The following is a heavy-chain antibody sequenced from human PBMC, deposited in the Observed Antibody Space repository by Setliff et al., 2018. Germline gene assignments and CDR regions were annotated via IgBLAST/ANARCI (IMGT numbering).Heavy chain of an antibody. Sequence: SETLSLTCTVSGFSINSGTHFWGWIRQPPGKGLEWIGRIHYSGNTYYNASLKSRVIISVDTAQNQFSLSLSSVTAADTAVYYCARTGTYRYFDYWGQGTLVTSP. D-gene: IGHD1-1*01. V-gene: IGHV4-39*01. CDR2: IHYSGNT. CDR1: GFSINSGTHF. CDR3: ARTGTYRYFDY. J-gene: IGHJ4*02.